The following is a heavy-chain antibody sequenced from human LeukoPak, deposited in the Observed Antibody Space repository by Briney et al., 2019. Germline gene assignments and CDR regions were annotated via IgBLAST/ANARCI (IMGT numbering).Heavy chain of an antibody. CDR1: GGSISSYY. CDR2: IYYSGST. J-gene: IGHJ4*02. CDR3: ARSPRRTVAGFFDY. Sequence: SETLSLTCTVPGGSISSYYWSWIRQPPGKGLEWIGYIYYSGSTNYNPSLKSRVTISVDTSKNQFSLKLSSVTAADTAVYYCARSPRRTVAGFFDYWGQGTLVTVSS. V-gene: IGHV4-59*01. D-gene: IGHD6-19*01.